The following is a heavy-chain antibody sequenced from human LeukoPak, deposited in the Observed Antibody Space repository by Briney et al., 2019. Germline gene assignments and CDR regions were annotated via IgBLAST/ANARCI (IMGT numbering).Heavy chain of an antibody. CDR2: INPSGGST. CDR3: VTGELLPLHFDY. CDR1: GYTFTSYY. V-gene: IGHV1-46*01. D-gene: IGHD1-26*01. J-gene: IGHJ4*02. Sequence: ASVKVSCKASGYTFTSYYMHWVRQAPGQGLEWMGIINPSGGSTSYAQKFQGRVTMTRDTSTSTVYMEPSSLRSEDTAVYYCVTGELLPLHFDYWGQGTLVTVSS.